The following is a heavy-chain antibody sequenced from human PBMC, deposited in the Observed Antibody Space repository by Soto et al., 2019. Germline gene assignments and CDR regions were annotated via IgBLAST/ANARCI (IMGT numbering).Heavy chain of an antibody. CDR2: IIPIFGTA. V-gene: IGHV1-69*13. CDR1: GGTFSSYA. CDR3: ASCLGVEAAAGFYYFDY. D-gene: IGHD6-13*01. J-gene: IGHJ4*02. Sequence: GASVKVSCKASGGTFSSYAISWVRQAPGQGLEWMGGIIPIFGTANYAQKFQGRVTITADESTSTAYMELSSLRSEDTAVYYCASCLGVEAAAGFYYFDYWGQGTLVTVSS.